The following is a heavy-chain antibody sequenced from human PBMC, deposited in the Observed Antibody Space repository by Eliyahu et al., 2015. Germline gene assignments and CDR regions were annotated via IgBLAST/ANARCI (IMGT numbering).Heavy chain of an antibody. CDR1: GFXFSSYE. D-gene: IGHD6-19*01. CDR3: ARLTPSYSSGWDY. CDR2: ISSSGSTI. J-gene: IGHJ4*02. Sequence: EVQLVESGGGLVQPGGSLXLSCXASGFXFSSYEMNWVRQAPGKGLEWXSYISSSGSTIYYADSVKGRFTISRDNAKNSLYLQMNSLRAEDTAVYYCARLTPSYSSGWDYWGQGTLVTVSS. V-gene: IGHV3-48*03.